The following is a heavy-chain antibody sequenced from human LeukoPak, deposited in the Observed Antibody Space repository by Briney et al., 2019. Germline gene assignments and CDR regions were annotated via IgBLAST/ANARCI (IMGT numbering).Heavy chain of an antibody. D-gene: IGHD6-19*01. CDR1: GFTFSSYS. CDR2: ISSSSSYI. V-gene: IGHV3-21*01. CDR3: ARDLTAVAGVLEIDY. J-gene: IGHJ4*02. Sequence: GGSLRLSCAASGFTFSSYSMNWVRQAPGKWLEWVSSISSSSSYIYYADSVKGRFTISRDNAKNSLYLQMNSLRAEDTAVYYCARDLTAVAGVLEIDYWGQGTLVTVSS.